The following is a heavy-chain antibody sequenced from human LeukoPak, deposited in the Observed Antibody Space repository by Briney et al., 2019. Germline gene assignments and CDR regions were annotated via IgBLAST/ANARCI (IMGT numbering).Heavy chain of an antibody. CDR3: ATKGGLTPNTLAM. V-gene: IGHV1-2*02. D-gene: IGHD2-15*01. Sequence: ASVKVSCKGSGYNFTVYYMHWVRQAPGQGREWMGWMDPNSGDTIYAPKFQGRVSMTRDTSITTAYMELSSLTFDDSAMYYCATKGGLTPNTLAMWGHGTMVTVSS. J-gene: IGHJ3*01. CDR2: MDPNSGDT. CDR1: GYNFTVYY.